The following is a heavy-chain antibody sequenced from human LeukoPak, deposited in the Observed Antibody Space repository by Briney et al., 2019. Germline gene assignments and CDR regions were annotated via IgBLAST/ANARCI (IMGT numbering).Heavy chain of an antibody. J-gene: IGHJ3*02. CDR2: ISSGSRYI. CDR1: GFTFSSYS. Sequence: PGGSLRLSCAASGFTFSSYSMNWVRQAPGKGLEWVSSISSGSRYIYYADSVKGRFTISRDNAKNSLFLQMNSLRAEDTALYYCARDRDGYNYDAFDIWGQGTMVTVSS. CDR3: ARDRDGYNYDAFDI. D-gene: IGHD5-24*01. V-gene: IGHV3-21*01.